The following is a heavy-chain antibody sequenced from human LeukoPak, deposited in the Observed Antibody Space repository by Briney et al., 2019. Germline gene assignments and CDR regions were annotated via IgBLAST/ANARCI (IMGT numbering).Heavy chain of an antibody. D-gene: IGHD1-26*01. J-gene: IGHJ6*02. Sequence: GSLRLSCAASGFTFSDYYMSWIRPAPGKGLEWASYISSSGSTIYYSDSVKGRFTISRDNAKNSLYLQMNSLRAEDTAVYYCARDTVGATNPPYYYYGMDVWGQGTTVTVSS. CDR3: ARDTVGATNPPYYYYGMDV. CDR2: ISSSGSTI. CDR1: GFTFSDYY. V-gene: IGHV3-11*01.